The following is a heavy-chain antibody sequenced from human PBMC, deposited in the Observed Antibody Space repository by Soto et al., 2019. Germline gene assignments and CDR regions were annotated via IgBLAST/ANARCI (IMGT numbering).Heavy chain of an antibody. CDR2: INHSGST. V-gene: IGHV4-34*01. CDR1: GGSFSGYY. Sequence: QVQLQQWGAGLLKPSETLSLTCAVYGGSFSGYYWSWIRQPPGKGLEWIGEINHSGSTNYNPSLKSRVTKSIDTTKNQFPLNLSSVPAAGTGVYYCARGGGQLGGYWGPGTLVTVSS. CDR3: ARGGGQLGGY. D-gene: IGHD6-13*01. J-gene: IGHJ4*02.